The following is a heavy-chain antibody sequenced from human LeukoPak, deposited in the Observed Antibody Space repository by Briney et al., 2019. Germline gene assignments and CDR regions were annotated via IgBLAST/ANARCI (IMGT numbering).Heavy chain of an antibody. D-gene: IGHD3-22*01. CDR2: INHSGST. CDR3: ARGGYYRYFDY. V-gene: IGHV4-34*01. J-gene: IGHJ4*02. Sequence: SETLSLTCAVYGGSFSGYYWSWIRQPPGKGLEWIGEINHSGSTNYNPSLKSRVTIPVDTSKNQFSLKLSSVTAADTAVYYCARGGYYRYFDYWGQGTLVTVSS. CDR1: GGSFSGYY.